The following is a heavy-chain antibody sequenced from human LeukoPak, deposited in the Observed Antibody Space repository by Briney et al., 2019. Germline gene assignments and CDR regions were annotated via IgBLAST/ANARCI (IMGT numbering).Heavy chain of an antibody. CDR3: VRSGVPRQIDN. CDR2: IYPSDSDT. V-gene: IGHV5-51*01. D-gene: IGHD3-10*01. J-gene: IGHJ4*02. Sequence: GESLKISFKGSGYSFTSYWIGWVRQMPGKGLEWMGIIYPSDSDTRHTPSLQGQVTISADKSIITAYLQWSSLKASDPVMYYCVRSGVPRQIDNWGQGTLVTVSS. CDR1: GYSFTSYW.